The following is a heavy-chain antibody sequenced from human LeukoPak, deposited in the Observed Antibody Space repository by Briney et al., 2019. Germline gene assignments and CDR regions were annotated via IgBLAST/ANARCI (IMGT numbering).Heavy chain of an antibody. CDR3: ARGRMTTVTTPLGY. Sequence: GESLKISCKGFGYSFTNYWIVWVRQMPGRGLEYMGFIYPGDSNTRYSPSFQGQVTISADKSISTAYLQWSSLKASDTAMYYCARGRMTTVTTPLGYWGQGTLVTVSS. CDR1: GYSFTNYW. V-gene: IGHV5-51*01. CDR2: IYPGDSNT. J-gene: IGHJ4*02. D-gene: IGHD4-17*01.